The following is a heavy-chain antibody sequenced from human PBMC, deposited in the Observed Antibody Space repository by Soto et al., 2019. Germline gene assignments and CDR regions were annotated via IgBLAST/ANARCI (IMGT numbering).Heavy chain of an antibody. CDR1: GGSISSGGYY. CDR2: IYYSGST. J-gene: IGHJ5*02. Sequence: QVQLQESGPGLVKPSQTLSLTCTVSGGSISSGGYYWSWIRQHPGKGLEWIGYIYYSGSTYYNPSLKSRVTIPVDTSKNQFSLKLSSVTAADTAVYYCARGPDILTGQGWYNWFDPWGQGTLVTVSS. D-gene: IGHD3-9*01. V-gene: IGHV4-31*03. CDR3: ARGPDILTGQGWYNWFDP.